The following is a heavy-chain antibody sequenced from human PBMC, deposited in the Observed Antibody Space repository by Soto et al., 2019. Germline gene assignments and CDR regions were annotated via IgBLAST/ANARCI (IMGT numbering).Heavy chain of an antibody. V-gene: IGHV3-74*01. J-gene: IGHJ4*02. Sequence: EVQLVESGGGLVQPGGSLRLSCAASGFTFSRYWTHWVRQAPGKGLVWVSRINSDGSSTSYADSVKGRFTISRDNAKNTLYLQMNSLRAEDTAVYYCARDSGGYYEPLFDYWGQGTLVTVSS. CDR2: INSDGSST. CDR1: GFTFSRYW. D-gene: IGHD3-22*01. CDR3: ARDSGGYYEPLFDY.